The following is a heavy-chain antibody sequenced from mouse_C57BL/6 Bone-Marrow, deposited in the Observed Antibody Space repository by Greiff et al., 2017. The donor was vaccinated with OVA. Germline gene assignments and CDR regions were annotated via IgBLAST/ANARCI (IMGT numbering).Heavy chain of an antibody. CDR1: GYAFSSSW. J-gene: IGHJ1*03. Sequence: VQVVESGPELVKPGASVKISCKASGYAFSSSWMNWVKQRPGKGLEWIGRIYPGDGDTNYNGKFKGKATLTADKSSSTAYMQLSSLTSEDSAVYFCARNYGSPYWYFDVWGTGTTVTVSS. CDR2: IYPGDGDT. V-gene: IGHV1-82*01. D-gene: IGHD1-1*01. CDR3: ARNYGSPYWYFDV.